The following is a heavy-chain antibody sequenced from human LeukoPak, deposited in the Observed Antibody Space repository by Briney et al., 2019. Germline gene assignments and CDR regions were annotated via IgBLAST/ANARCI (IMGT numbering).Heavy chain of an antibody. D-gene: IGHD3-10*01. Sequence: GGSLRLSCAASGFTFSNAWMSWVRQAPGKGLEWVSAISGSGGSTYYADCVKGRFSISRDNSKNTLYLQMNSLRGEDTAVYYCAKGSRYYGSGSSIDFWGQGTLVTVSS. CDR3: AKGSRYYGSGSSIDF. J-gene: IGHJ4*02. CDR2: ISGSGGST. V-gene: IGHV3-23*01. CDR1: GFTFSNAW.